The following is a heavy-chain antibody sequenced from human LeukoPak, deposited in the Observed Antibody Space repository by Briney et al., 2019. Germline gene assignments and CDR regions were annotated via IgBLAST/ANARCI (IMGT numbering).Heavy chain of an antibody. V-gene: IGHV4-59*01. D-gene: IGHD1-1*01. CDR1: GGSISSYY. J-gene: IGHJ3*02. Sequence: PSETLSLTCTVSGGSISSYYWSWIRQPPGKGLEWIGYIYYSGSTNYNPSLKSRVTISVDTSKNQFSLKLSSVTAADTAVYYCARVGTGTTLGAFDIWGQGTMVTVSS. CDR2: IYYSGST. CDR3: ARVGTGTTLGAFDI.